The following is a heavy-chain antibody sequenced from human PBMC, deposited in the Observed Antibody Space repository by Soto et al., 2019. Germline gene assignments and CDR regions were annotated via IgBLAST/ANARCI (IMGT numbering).Heavy chain of an antibody. J-gene: IGHJ4*02. CDR1: GFTFSSYA. Sequence: EVQLLESGGGLVQPGGSLRLSCAASGFTFSSYAMSWVRQAPGKGLEWVSVISGSGDSTYYADSVKGRFTLSRDNSKITLYLQMNSMWDEDTAVYYCSRRTSGSYFDYWGQGTLVPVSS. V-gene: IGHV3-23*01. D-gene: IGHD6-19*01. CDR2: ISGSGDST. CDR3: SRRTSGSYFDY.